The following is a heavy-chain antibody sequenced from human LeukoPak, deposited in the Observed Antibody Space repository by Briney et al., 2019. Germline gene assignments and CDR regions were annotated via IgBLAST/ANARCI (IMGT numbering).Heavy chain of an antibody. J-gene: IGHJ4*02. CDR3: ARDLAWGAFDY. Sequence: GGTLRLSCAASGFTFSNYGMSWVRQAPGKGLEWVSGISDSGGSSYYADSVKGRFTISRDNSKNTLSLQMNSLRVEDTAVYYCARDLAWGAFDYWGQGTLVTVSS. CDR2: ISDSGGSS. D-gene: IGHD7-27*01. CDR1: GFTFSNYG. V-gene: IGHV3-23*01.